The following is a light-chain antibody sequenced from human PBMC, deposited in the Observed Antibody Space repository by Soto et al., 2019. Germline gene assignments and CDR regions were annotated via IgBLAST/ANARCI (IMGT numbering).Light chain of an antibody. CDR2: DAS. V-gene: IGKV1-39*01. CDR1: QTISTY. Sequence: DIQMTQSPSSLSASVGDRVTITCRASQTISTYLNWYQQKPGKAPRLLIYDASSLLSGVPSRFSGSGSGTDFTLTISSLQAEDVAVYYCQQYYSTPSFGGGTKVDI. J-gene: IGKJ4*01. CDR3: QQYYSTPS.